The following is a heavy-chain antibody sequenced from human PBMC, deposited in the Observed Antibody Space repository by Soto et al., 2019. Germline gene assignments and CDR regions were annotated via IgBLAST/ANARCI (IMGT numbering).Heavy chain of an antibody. V-gene: IGHV1-69*13. J-gene: IGHJ4*02. Sequence: VASVKVSCKASGGTFSSYAISWVRQAPGQGLEWMGGIIPIFGTANYAQKFQGRVTITADESTSTAYMELSSLRSEDTAVYYCARGAGITSQNLATYNFDYWGQGTLVTVS. CDR1: GGTFSSYA. CDR2: IIPIFGTA. CDR3: ARGAGITSQNLATYNFDY. D-gene: IGHD3-10*01.